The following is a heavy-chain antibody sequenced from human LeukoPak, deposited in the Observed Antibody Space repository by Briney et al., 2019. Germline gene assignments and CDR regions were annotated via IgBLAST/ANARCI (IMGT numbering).Heavy chain of an antibody. CDR2: ISYDESNK. CDR3: ARPIGYSSSLGYFDY. CDR1: GFTFSSYA. Sequence: GGSLRLSCAASGFTFSSYAMHWVRQAPGKGLEWVAVISYDESNKYYADSVKGRFTISRDNSKNTLYLQMNSLRAEDTAVYYCARPIGYSSSLGYFDYWGQGTLVTVSS. V-gene: IGHV3-30-3*01. D-gene: IGHD6-6*01. J-gene: IGHJ4*02.